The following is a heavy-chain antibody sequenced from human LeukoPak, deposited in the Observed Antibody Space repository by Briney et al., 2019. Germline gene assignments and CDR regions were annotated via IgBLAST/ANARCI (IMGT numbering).Heavy chain of an antibody. J-gene: IGHJ6*03. CDR1: GYSISSGYY. CDR2: IYHSGST. D-gene: IGHD3-22*01. CDR3: ARSAVGDSSGYHEGPNYYYYMDV. V-gene: IGHV4-38-2*02. Sequence: PSETLSLTCTVAGYSISSGYYWGWIRQPPGKGLGGIGSIYHSGSTYYNPSLKSRVTISVDTSKNHFSLKLSSVTAADTAVYYCARSAVGDSSGYHEGPNYYYYMDVWGKGTTVTVSS.